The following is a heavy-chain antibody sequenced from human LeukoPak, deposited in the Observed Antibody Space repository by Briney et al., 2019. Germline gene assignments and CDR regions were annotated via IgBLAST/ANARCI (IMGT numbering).Heavy chain of an antibody. CDR3: ARLDVPWLVQGYFHH. D-gene: IGHD6-19*01. CDR2: LYYSGSA. CDR1: GGSICSSRYY. V-gene: IGHV4-39*07. J-gene: IGHJ1*01. Sequence: SETLSLTCTVSGGSICSSRYYWAWVRQSPGKGLEWIGSLYYSGSAYYNPSLKSRVTISVDTSKNEFSLRLSSVTAADTAVYYCARLDVPWLVQGYFHHWGPGTLVTVSS.